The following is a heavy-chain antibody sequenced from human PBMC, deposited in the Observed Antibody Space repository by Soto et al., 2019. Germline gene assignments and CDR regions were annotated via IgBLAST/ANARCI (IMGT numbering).Heavy chain of an antibody. CDR1: GGSISSYY. J-gene: IGHJ5*02. CDR3: ARDISASENWFDP. CDR2: IYYSGST. V-gene: IGHV4-59*01. Sequence: PSETLSLTXTVSGGSISSYYWSWIRQPPGKGLEWIGYIYYSGSTNYNPSLKSRVTISVDTSKNQFSLKLSSVTAADTAVYYCARDISASENWFDPWGQGTLVTVSS.